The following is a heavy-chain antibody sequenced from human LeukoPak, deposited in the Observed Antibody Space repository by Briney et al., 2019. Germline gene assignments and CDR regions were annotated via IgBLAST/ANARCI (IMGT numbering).Heavy chain of an antibody. J-gene: IGHJ4*02. CDR1: GFTFSSYA. CDR2: ISYDGSNK. V-gene: IGHV3-30-3*01. Sequence: GSLRLSCAASGFTFSSYAMHWVRHAPGKGLEWVAVISYDGSNKYYADSVKGRFTISRDNSKNTLYLQMNSLRAEDTAVYYCARELYWGQGTLVTVSS. CDR3: ARELY.